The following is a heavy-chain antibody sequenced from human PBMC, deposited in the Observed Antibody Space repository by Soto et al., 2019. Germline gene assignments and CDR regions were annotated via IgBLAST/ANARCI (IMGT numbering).Heavy chain of an antibody. D-gene: IGHD2-8*01. CDR1: GGSASNSNYY. CDR2: VYYRGRS. CDR3: VSQRTSVLTQAYFDY. V-gene: IGHV4-39*01. Sequence: SSETLSLTCTVSGGSASNSNYYWGWIRQSPGKGLEWIGSVYYRGRSYSKSSVKSRVTISVDTSKNQFSLNLNSVTASDTAVYYCVSQRTSVLTQAYFDYWGPGALVTVSS. J-gene: IGHJ4*02.